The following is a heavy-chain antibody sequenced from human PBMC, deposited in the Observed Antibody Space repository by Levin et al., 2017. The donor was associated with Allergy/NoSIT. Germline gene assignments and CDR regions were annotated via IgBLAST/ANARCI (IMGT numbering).Heavy chain of an antibody. Sequence: PGGSLRLSCAASGFTFSSYAVHWVRQAPGKGLEWVALISYDGSNKYYADSVKGRFTISRDNSKNTLYLQMNSLRAEDTAVYYCARMVAYNIDSWFDPWGQGTLVTVSS. D-gene: IGHD2/OR15-2a*01. CDR1: GFTFSSYA. CDR3: ARMVAYNIDSWFDP. V-gene: IGHV3-30-3*01. CDR2: ISYDGSNK. J-gene: IGHJ5*02.